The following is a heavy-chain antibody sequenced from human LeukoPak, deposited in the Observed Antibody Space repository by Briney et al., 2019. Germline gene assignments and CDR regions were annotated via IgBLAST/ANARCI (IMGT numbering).Heavy chain of an antibody. CDR3: ERDPDYGDPVDY. CDR2: ISSSSSYI. D-gene: IGHD4-17*01. J-gene: IGHJ4*02. V-gene: IGHV3-21*01. Sequence: GGSLRLSCAASGFTFSSYSMNWVRQAPGKGLEWVSSISSSSSYIYYADSVKGRFTITRDNAKNSLYLQMNSLRGEDTAVYYCERDPDYGDPVDYWGQGTMVTVSS. CDR1: GFTFSSYS.